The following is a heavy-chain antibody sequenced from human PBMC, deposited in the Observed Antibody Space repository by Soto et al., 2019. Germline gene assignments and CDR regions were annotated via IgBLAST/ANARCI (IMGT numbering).Heavy chain of an antibody. Sequence: QVQLVESGGGVVQPGRSLRLSCAASGFTFSSYAMHWVRQAPGKGLEWVAVISYDGSNKYYADSVKGRFTISRDNSKNRLYLQMNSLRAEDTAVYYCARAVQYPYDFWCGYLVGYYYYGMDVWCQGTTVTVSS. D-gene: IGHD3-3*01. V-gene: IGHV3-30-3*01. CDR3: ARAVQYPYDFWCGYLVGYYYYGMDV. J-gene: IGHJ6*02. CDR1: GFTFSSYA. CDR2: ISYDGSNK.